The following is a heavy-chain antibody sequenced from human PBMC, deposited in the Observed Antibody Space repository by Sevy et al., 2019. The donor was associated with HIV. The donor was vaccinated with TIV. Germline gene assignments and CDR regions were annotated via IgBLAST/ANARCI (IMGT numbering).Heavy chain of an antibody. Sequence: GGSLRLSCEASGFTVSGNYMGWVRLAPGKGLEWVSLIDSGGSTYYADSVKGRFTISRDNAKNTLYLQMNPLRAEDTAVYFCARDRYYDASGYYYYYYGMDVWGQGTTVTVSS. CDR2: IDSGGST. CDR1: GFTVSGNY. D-gene: IGHD3-22*01. V-gene: IGHV3-66*01. J-gene: IGHJ6*02. CDR3: ARDRYYDASGYYYYYYGMDV.